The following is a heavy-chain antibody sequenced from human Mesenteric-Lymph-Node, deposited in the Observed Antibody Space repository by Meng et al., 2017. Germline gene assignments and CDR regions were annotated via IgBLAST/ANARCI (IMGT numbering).Heavy chain of an antibody. CDR1: GFTFSSYA. J-gene: IGHJ4*02. CDR3: ARDPSDYQLRGLSQYYFDY. Sequence: GGSLRLSCAASGFTFSSYAMHWVRQAPGKGLEWVAVISYDGSNKYYADSVKGRLTISRANSKNTLYLPMTSLRAEETAVYYCARDPSDYQLRGLSQYYFDYWGQGTLVTVSS. D-gene: IGHD3-10*01. V-gene: IGHV3-30*04. CDR2: ISYDGSNK.